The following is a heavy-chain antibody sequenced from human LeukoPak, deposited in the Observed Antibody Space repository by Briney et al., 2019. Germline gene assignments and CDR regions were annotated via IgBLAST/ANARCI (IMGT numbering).Heavy chain of an antibody. J-gene: IGHJ5*02. Sequence: SETPSLTCTVSGGSISSSSYYWGWIRQPPGKGLEWIGSIYYSGSTYYNPSLKSRVTISVDTSKNQFSLKLSSVTAADTAVYYCASSGGGYDFWSGYYNNWFDPWGQGTLVTVSS. CDR3: ASSGGGYDFWSGYYNNWFDP. CDR1: GGSISSSSYY. V-gene: IGHV4-39*05. D-gene: IGHD3-3*01. CDR2: IYYSGST.